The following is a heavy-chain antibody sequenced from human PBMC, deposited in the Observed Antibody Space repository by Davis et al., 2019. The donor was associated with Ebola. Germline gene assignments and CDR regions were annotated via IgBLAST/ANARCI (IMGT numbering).Heavy chain of an antibody. CDR2: ISGSGGST. V-gene: IGHV3-23*01. Sequence: GESLKISCAASGFTFSSYAMSWVRQAPGKGLEWVSAISGSGGSTYYADSVKGRFTISRDNSKNTLYLQMNSLRAEDTAVYYCAKAVFGVDNPPTTNYYGMDVWGQGTTVTVSS. CDR3: AKAVFGVDNPPTTNYYGMDV. CDR1: GFTFSSYA. D-gene: IGHD3-3*01. J-gene: IGHJ6*02.